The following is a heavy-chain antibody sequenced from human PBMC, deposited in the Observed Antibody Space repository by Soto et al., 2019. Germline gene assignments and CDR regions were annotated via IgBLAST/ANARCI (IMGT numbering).Heavy chain of an antibody. D-gene: IGHD6-6*01. J-gene: IGHJ5*02. CDR3: ARERPDGARLDP. CDR2: IYSIGNT. CDR1: GASIRSSAY. V-gene: IGHV4-38-2*02. Sequence: SETLSLTCTVSGASIRSSAYWGWIRQPPGKGLEWIGRIYSIGNTYYNPSLKSRLTISADTSKNQFSLKLSSVTAADTAVYYCARERPDGARLDPWGQGTLVTVSS.